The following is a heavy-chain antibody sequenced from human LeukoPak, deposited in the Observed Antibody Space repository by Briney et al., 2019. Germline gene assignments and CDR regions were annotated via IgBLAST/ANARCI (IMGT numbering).Heavy chain of an antibody. CDR2: IYTKGGT. V-gene: IGHV4-4*07. CDR3: AREYSSSWYPEEY. Sequence: SETLSLTCTVSGGSISSYYWSWIRQPAGKGLEWIGRIYTKGGTTYNPSLKSRVTMSIDTSKNQFSLKLSSVNAADTAVYYCAREYSSSWYPEEYWGQGTLVTVSS. CDR1: GGSISSYY. D-gene: IGHD6-13*01. J-gene: IGHJ4*02.